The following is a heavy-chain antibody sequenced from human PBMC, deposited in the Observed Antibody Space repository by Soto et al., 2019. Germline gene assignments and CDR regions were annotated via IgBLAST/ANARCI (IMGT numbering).Heavy chain of an antibody. CDR1: GFSFSSYA. CDR3: AKGSIEYSASVDN. J-gene: IGHJ4*02. V-gene: IGHV3-23*01. D-gene: IGHD5-12*01. CDR2: ISDRGGSS. Sequence: EVQLLESGGGLVQPGGSLRLSCVASGFSFSSYAMVWVRQAPGKGLEWVSVISDRGGSSYFADTVKGRFTISRDNSKNLLSLEMNSLRAEDTAIYFCAKGSIEYSASVDNWGQGTLVLVSS.